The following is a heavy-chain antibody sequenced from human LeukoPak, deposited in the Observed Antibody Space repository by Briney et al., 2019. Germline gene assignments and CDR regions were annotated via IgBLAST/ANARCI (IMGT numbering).Heavy chain of an antibody. Sequence: GESLKISCKGSGYRFINYWIGWVRQMPGKGLEWMGIIFPDDSDTRYSPSFQGQVTISADKSISTAYLQWSSLKASDTAMYYCAIGGDSTTSCYRCFNYWGQGPLVTVSS. CDR3: AIGGDSTTSCYRCFNY. D-gene: IGHD2-2*01. CDR2: IFPDDSDT. J-gene: IGHJ4*02. V-gene: IGHV5-51*01. CDR1: GYRFINYW.